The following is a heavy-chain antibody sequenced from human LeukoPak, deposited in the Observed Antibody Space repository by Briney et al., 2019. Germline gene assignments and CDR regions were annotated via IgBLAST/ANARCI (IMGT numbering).Heavy chain of an antibody. CDR3: ARVGYCSGGSCYGGGFDY. Sequence: GGSLRLSCAASGFTFSSYSMNWVRQAPGKGLEWVSSISSSSSYIYYADSVKGRFTISRDNAKNSLYLQMNSLRAEDTALYHCARVGYCSGGSCYGGGFDYWGQGTLVTVSS. CDR1: GFTFSSYS. J-gene: IGHJ4*02. CDR2: ISSSSSYI. D-gene: IGHD2-15*01. V-gene: IGHV3-21*04.